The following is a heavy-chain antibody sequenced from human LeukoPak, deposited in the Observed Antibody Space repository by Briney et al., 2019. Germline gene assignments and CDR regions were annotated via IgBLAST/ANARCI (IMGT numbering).Heavy chain of an antibody. J-gene: IGHJ5*02. CDR3: ARGFWGSSYNWFDP. V-gene: IGHV3-48*03. Sequence: GGSLRLSCAASGFTFSSYEMNWVRQAPGKGVEWVSYISSSGSTIYYADSVKGRFTISRDNAKNSLYLQMNSLRAKDTAVYYCARGFWGSSYNWFDPWGQGTLVTVSS. D-gene: IGHD5-18*01. CDR2: ISSSGSTI. CDR1: GFTFSSYE.